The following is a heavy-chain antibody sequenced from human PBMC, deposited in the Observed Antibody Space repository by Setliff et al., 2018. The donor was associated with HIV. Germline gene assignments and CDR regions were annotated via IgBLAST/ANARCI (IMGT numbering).Heavy chain of an antibody. CDR1: GYSVSSGYY. CDR2: FYHSGST. D-gene: IGHD3-3*01. J-gene: IGHJ4*03. CDR3: VSGPSSGYGYYFDY. V-gene: IGHV4-38-2*01. Sequence: SATLSLTCAVSGYSVSSGYYWGWIRQPPGKGLEWIGSFYHSGSTFYNPSLKSRVTISLDTSKNQFSLKLRSVTAADTAVYYCVSGPSSGYGYYFDYWVPETLLVTVSS.